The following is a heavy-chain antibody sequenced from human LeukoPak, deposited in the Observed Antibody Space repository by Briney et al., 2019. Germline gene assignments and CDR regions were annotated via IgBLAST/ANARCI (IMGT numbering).Heavy chain of an antibody. CDR2: INTDGSST. CDR1: GFTISSYW. Sequence: GGSLRLSCAASGFTISSYWKYGVRQAPGKGLVWVSRINTDGSSTTYADSVKGRFTISRDNAKNTLYLQMNSLRAEDTAVYYCPKVLAVAGTGAFDIWGQGTMVTVSS. V-gene: IGHV3-74*01. D-gene: IGHD6-19*01. J-gene: IGHJ3*02. CDR3: PKVLAVAGTGAFDI.